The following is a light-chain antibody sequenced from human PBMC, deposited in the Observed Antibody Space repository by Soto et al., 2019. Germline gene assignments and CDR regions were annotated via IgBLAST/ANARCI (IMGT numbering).Light chain of an antibody. J-gene: IGKJ5*01. CDR3: QQYYDWPIT. CDR2: GAS. CDR1: QRIYTN. V-gene: IGKV3-15*01. Sequence: EIVMTQSPATLSVSPGERVTLSCWASQRIYTNLAWYQQKPGQAPRLLIYGASTRATGIPARFSGSGSGTEFTLTISSLQSEDFAVYYCQQYYDWPITFGQGTRLEIK.